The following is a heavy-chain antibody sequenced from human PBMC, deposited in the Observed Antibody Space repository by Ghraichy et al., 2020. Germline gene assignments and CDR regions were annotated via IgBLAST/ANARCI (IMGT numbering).Heavy chain of an antibody. J-gene: IGHJ4*02. V-gene: IGHV3-23*01. D-gene: IGHD2-21*01. CDR3: AKNFRVTLYYGDYFDS. Sequence: GESLNISCVASGFPFISSAMSWVRQTPEKGLEWVSSISGSGGNDYYADFVKGRFSISRDNAKNTVFLQMNSLRVDDTAVYYCAKNFRVTLYYGDYFDSWGQGMLVTVSS. CDR2: ISGSGGND. CDR1: GFPFISSA.